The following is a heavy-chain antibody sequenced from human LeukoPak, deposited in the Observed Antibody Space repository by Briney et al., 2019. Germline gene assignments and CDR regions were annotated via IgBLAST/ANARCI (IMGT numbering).Heavy chain of an antibody. D-gene: IGHD2-15*01. V-gene: IGHV3-48*03. CDR3: AGGLRGLYCCLPSNMDV. J-gene: IGHJ6*02. Sequence: GGSLRLSCAASGLTFSSYEMNWVRQAPGKGLEWVAYISRSGSNRYYADPVKGRFTISRDNANNSLYLQMNSLRVEDTAVYYGAGGLRGLYCCLPSNMDVCGRGTAVTV. CDR2: ISRSGSNR. CDR1: GLTFSSYE.